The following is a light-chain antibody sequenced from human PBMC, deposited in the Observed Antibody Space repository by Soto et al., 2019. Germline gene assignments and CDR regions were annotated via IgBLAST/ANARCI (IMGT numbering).Light chain of an antibody. J-gene: IGKJ1*01. CDR3: QQYGRSLTRT. V-gene: IGKV3-20*01. CDR2: DAS. CDR1: QSVRNNY. Sequence: EIVLTQSPGTLSLSPGERATLSCRASQSVRNNYLAWYQQKPGQAPRLLIYDASSRATDIPDRFSGSGSGTDFTLTISRLEPEDFAVYYCQQYGRSLTRTFGQGTKVETK.